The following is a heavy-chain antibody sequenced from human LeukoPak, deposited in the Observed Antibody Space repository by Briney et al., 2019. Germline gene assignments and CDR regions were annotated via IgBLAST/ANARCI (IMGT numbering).Heavy chain of an antibody. CDR1: GFTFSSYG. V-gene: IGHV3-30*02. J-gene: IGHJ4*02. Sequence: GGSLRLSCAASGFTFSSYGMHWVRQAPGKGLEWLAFIRYDGSNKYYADSVKGRFTISRDNSKNTLYLQMNSLRAEDTAVYYCAKVKYSSGWFYYFDYWGQGTLVTVSS. CDR2: IRYDGSNK. CDR3: AKVKYSSGWFYYFDY. D-gene: IGHD6-19*01.